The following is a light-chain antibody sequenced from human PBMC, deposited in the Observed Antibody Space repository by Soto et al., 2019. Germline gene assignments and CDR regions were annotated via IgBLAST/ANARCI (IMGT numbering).Light chain of an antibody. CDR1: SSNVGSYKL. V-gene: IGLV2-14*02. CDR3: TSFTTTRFYV. J-gene: IGLJ1*01. Sequence: QSALTQPASVSGSPGQSITISCTGTSSNVGSYKLVSWYQQHPGKAPKLMIFEVNKRPSGVSNRFSGSKSGNTASLTISGLQAEEEADYYCTSFTTTRFYVFCPGTKLTVL. CDR2: EVN.